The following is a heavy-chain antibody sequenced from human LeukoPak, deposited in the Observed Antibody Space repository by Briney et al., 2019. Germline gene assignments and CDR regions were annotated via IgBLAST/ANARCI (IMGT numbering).Heavy chain of an antibody. Sequence: ASVKVSCKASGYIFTSYAMNWVRQAPGQGLEWMGWINTNTGNPTYAQGFTGRFVFSLATSVRTAYLQISSLKAVDTAVYYCARLGDGSGYNYFFDYWGQGSLVTVSS. CDR2: INTNTGNP. V-gene: IGHV7-4-1*02. CDR1: GYIFTSYA. J-gene: IGHJ4*02. CDR3: ARLGDGSGYNYFFDY. D-gene: IGHD3-22*01.